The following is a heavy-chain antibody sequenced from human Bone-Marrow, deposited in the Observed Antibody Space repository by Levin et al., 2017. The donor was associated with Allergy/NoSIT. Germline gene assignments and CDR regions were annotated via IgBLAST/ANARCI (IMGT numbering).Heavy chain of an antibody. D-gene: IGHD4-17*01. CDR3: ARDQMNDDGDFYFDY. Sequence: GGSLRLSCAASGFTVSNNYMTWVRQAPGKGLEWVSVVYSDDSTHYADSVKGRFTISRDNAKNTLYLQMNSLRAEDTAVYYCARDQMNDDGDFYFDYWGQGTLVTVSS. CDR2: VYSDDST. V-gene: IGHV3-66*01. J-gene: IGHJ4*02. CDR1: GFTVSNNY.